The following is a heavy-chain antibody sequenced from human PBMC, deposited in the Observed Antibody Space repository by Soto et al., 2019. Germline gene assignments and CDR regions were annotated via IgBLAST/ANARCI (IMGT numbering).Heavy chain of an antibody. J-gene: IGHJ5*02. D-gene: IGHD4-17*01. CDR2: INPNSGGT. CDR3: ARAPYGDYPLNWFDP. Sequence: ASVKVSCKASGYTFTGYYMHWVRQAPGQGLEWMGWINPNSGGTNYAQKFQGRVTMTRDTSISTAYMGLSRLRSDDTAVYYCARAPYGDYPLNWFDPWGQGTLVTVSS. V-gene: IGHV1-2*02. CDR1: GYTFTGYY.